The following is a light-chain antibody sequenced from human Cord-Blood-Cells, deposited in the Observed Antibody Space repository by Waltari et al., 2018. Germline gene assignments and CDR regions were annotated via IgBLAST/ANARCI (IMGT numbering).Light chain of an antibody. CDR1: SSDVGCYNC. CDR2: DVS. J-gene: IGLJ2*01. V-gene: IGLV2-14*01. CDR3: SSYTRSSTHVV. Sequence: QSALTQPASVSGSPGQSITISCTGTSSDVGCYNCVSWYQQHPGNAPKLMIYDVSNRPSGLSTRSSGSTSGNTASLTISGLQAEDEADYYCSSYTRSSTHVVFGGGTKLTVL.